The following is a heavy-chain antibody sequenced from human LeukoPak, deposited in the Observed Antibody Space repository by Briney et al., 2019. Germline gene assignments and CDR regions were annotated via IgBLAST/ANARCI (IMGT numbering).Heavy chain of an antibody. CDR1: GGSISSGDYY. CDR2: IYYSGST. J-gene: IGHJ6*03. Sequence: PSQTLSLTCTVSGGSISSGDYYWSWIRQPQGKGLEWIGYIYYSGSTYYNPSLKSRVTISVDTSKNQFSLKLSSVTAADTAVYYCARDRDFWSGSGVDYMDVWGKGTTVTVSS. D-gene: IGHD3-3*01. CDR3: ARDRDFWSGSGVDYMDV. V-gene: IGHV4-30-4*08.